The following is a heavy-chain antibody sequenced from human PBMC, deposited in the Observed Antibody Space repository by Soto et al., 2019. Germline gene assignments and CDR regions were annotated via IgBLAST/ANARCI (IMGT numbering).Heavy chain of an antibody. Sequence: QVQLVQSGAEVKKPGSSVKVSCKDSGGTFSTYSMFWVRQAPGQGLEWMGRIIPMLGVRNFVQRFQDRVTITADKSPATVNMELSSLRSEDTALYYCTIGSWSGEVFDIWGQGTMVTVSS. D-gene: IGHD2-21*01. J-gene: IGHJ3*02. V-gene: IGHV1-69*02. CDR3: TIGSWSGEVFDI. CDR1: GGTFSTYS. CDR2: IIPMLGVR.